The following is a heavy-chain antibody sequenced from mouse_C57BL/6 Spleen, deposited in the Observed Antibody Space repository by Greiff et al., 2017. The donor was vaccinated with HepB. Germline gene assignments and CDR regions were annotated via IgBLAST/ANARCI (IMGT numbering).Heavy chain of an antibody. CDR2: INPSTGGT. D-gene: IGHD1-1*01. J-gene: IGHJ2*01. V-gene: IGHV1-42*01. Sequence: VQLQQSGPELVKPGASVKISCKASGYSFTGYYMNWVKQSPEKSLEWIGEINPSTGGTTYNQKFKAKATLTVDKSSSTAYMQLKSLTSEDSAVYYCARSDYYGLDYWGQGTTLTVSS. CDR1: GYSFTGYY. CDR3: ARSDYYGLDY.